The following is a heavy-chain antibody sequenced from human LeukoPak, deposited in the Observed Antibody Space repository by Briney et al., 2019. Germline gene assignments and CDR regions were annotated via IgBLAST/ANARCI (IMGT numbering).Heavy chain of an antibody. CDR3: ARDKIVGATLLDY. V-gene: IGHV3-11*04. J-gene: IGHJ4*02. CDR1: GLNFRDYY. CDR2: ITDNGRKS. D-gene: IGHD1-26*01. Sequence: GGSLRLSCAASGLNFRDYYMGWIRQAPGKGLEWISYITDNGRKSFYADSVKGRFTISRDNAKNSLYLQMNRLRAEDTAVYYCARDKIVGATLLDYWGQGTLVTVSS.